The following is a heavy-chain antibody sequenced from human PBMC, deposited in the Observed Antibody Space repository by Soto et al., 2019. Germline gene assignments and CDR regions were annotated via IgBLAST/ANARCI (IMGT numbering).Heavy chain of an antibody. CDR2: IWYDGSTK. CDR1: GFTFSSYG. V-gene: IGHV3-33*01. J-gene: IGHJ5*02. Sequence: GGSLRLSCAASGFTFSSYGMHWVRQAPGKGLEWVAVIWYDGSTKYYADSVKGRFTISRDNSKNTLYLQMNSLRAEDTAVYYCAREWEIAAAGNRNWFDPWGQGTLVTVSS. D-gene: IGHD6-13*01. CDR3: AREWEIAAAGNRNWFDP.